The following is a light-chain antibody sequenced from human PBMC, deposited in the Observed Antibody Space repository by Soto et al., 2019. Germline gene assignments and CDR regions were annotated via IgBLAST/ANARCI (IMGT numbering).Light chain of an antibody. V-gene: IGLV2-14*01. J-gene: IGLJ1*01. Sequence: QSVLTQPASVSGSPGQSIAISCAGTSSDVGAYNYVAWYQQHPGKAPKLIVYDVTNRPSGVSNRFSGSKSGNTASLTISGLQAEDEADYYCSSSTSRSTPFVFGTGTKVTVL. CDR2: DVT. CDR3: SSSTSRSTPFV. CDR1: SSDVGAYNY.